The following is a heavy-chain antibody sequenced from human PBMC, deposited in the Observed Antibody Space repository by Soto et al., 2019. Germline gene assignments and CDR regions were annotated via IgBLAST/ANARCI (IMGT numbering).Heavy chain of an antibody. J-gene: IGHJ6*02. V-gene: IGHV5-51*01. CDR1: GYSFTSYW. CDR2: IYPGDSDT. CDR3: ARDKNRSSGWSYYGMDV. D-gene: IGHD6-19*01. Sequence: GESLKISCKGSGYSFTSYWIGWVRQMPGKGLELMGIIYPGDSDTRYSPSFQGQVTISRDNSKNTLYLQMNSLRAEDTAVYYCARDKNRSSGWSYYGMDVWGQGTTVTVSS.